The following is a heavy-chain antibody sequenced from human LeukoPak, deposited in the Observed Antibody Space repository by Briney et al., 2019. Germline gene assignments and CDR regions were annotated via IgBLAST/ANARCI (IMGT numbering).Heavy chain of an antibody. CDR1: RFTFSSYG. CDR2: ISGSGGST. Sequence: GGSLRLSCAASRFTFSSYGMHWVRQAPGKGLEWVSAISGSGGSTYYADSVKGRFTISRDNSKNTLYLQMNSLRAEDTAVYYCAKAPNYYDSSGYDYWGQGTLVTVSS. J-gene: IGHJ4*02. CDR3: AKAPNYYDSSGYDY. V-gene: IGHV3-23*01. D-gene: IGHD3-22*01.